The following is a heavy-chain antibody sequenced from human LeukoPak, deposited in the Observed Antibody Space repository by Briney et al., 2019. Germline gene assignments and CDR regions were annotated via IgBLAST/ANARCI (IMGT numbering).Heavy chain of an antibody. Sequence: GGSLRLSCAASGFTVSSNYMSWVRQAPGKGLEWVSVIYSGGSTYYADSVKGRFTISRDNSKNTLYLQMNSLRAEDTAVYYCARGGPYSSSWYIGSYWGQGTLVTVSS. CDR2: IYSGGST. CDR3: ARGGPYSSSWYIGSY. CDR1: GFTVSSNY. D-gene: IGHD6-13*01. V-gene: IGHV3-53*01. J-gene: IGHJ4*02.